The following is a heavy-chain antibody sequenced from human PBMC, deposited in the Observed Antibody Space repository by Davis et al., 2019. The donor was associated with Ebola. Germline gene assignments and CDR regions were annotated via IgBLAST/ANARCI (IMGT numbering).Heavy chain of an antibody. J-gene: IGHJ4*02. CDR3: AKDGAQSGSKASWVYFDS. D-gene: IGHD1-26*01. CDR1: GFTFSSYA. V-gene: IGHV3-23*01. CDR2: ISGSDVST. Sequence: PGGSLRLSCATSGFTFSSYAMSWVRQAPGKGLEWVSGISGSDVSTSYADSVKGRFTISRDNSKHTLYLQMNSLRAEDTAVYYCAKDGAQSGSKASWVYFDSWGQGTLITVSS.